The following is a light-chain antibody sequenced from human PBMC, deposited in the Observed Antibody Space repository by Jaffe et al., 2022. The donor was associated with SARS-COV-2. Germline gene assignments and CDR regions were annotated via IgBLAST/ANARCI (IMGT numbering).Light chain of an antibody. V-gene: IGKV1-27*01. Sequence: DIQMTQSPSSLSASVGDRVTITCRASQGIKNYLAWYQQKAGKVPKLLIYAASTLQSGVPSRFSGSGSATDFTLTISSLQPEDVATYYCQKYDGAPLTFGGGTKVEIK. CDR3: QKYDGAPLT. J-gene: IGKJ4*01. CDR2: AAS. CDR1: QGIKNY.